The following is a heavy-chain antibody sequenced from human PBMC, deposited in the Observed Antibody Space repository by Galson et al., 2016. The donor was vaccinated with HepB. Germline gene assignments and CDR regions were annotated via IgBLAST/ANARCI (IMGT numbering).Heavy chain of an antibody. Sequence: SLRLSCAASGVTFGTYAMTWVRQAPGKGLEWVSNIGGSDGSTYYADSVKGRFTISRDNSRNTLYLQMNSLRAEDTAVYYCAKDSEGAAGYYFDNWGQGTPVTVSS. D-gene: IGHD6-13*01. V-gene: IGHV3-23*01. J-gene: IGHJ4*02. CDR2: IGGSDGST. CDR3: AKDSEGAAGYYFDN. CDR1: GVTFGTYA.